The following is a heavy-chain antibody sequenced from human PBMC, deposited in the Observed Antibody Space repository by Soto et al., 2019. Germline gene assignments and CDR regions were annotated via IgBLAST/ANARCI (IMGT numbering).Heavy chain of an antibody. J-gene: IGHJ6*03. V-gene: IGHV4-34*01. CDR2: INDSGNI. CDR3: ARGLILWFGELSRRGGYYYYMDV. D-gene: IGHD3-10*01. Sequence: WTWIRQTPGKGLEWIGEINDSGNINYNPSLKSRVTILVDTAKKQISLKLSSVTAAHTAVYYCARGLILWFGELSRRGGYYYYMDVWGKGTTVTVSS.